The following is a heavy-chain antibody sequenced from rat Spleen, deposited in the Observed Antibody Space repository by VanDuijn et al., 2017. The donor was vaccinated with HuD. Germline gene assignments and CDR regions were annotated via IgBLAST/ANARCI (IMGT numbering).Heavy chain of an antibody. Sequence: VQLVESGGGLVQPGRSLKLSCAASGFTFRNYGMAWVRQAPTKGLEWVASISVDGGNTYYRDSVKGRSTISRDNAKSTLYLQMDSLRSEDTATYYCARHRNYGGIPFDFWGRGVMVTVSS. J-gene: IGHJ2*01. V-gene: IGHV5-29*01. D-gene: IGHD1-11*01. CDR1: GFTFRNYG. CDR3: ARHRNYGGIPFDF. CDR2: ISVDGGNT.